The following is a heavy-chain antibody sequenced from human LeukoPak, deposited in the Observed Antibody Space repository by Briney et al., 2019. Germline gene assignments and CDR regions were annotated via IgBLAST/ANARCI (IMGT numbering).Heavy chain of an antibody. CDR2: IYSTGST. CDR1: GGSISSYY. Sequence: PSETLSLTCTVSGGSISSYYWSWIRQPAEKGLEWIGRIYSTGSTNYNPSLKSRVTMSVDTSKNRFSLRLSSVTAADTAVYYCANSARDAYSHFDYWGQGTLVTVSS. D-gene: IGHD5-24*01. V-gene: IGHV4-4*07. J-gene: IGHJ4*02. CDR3: ANSARDAYSHFDY.